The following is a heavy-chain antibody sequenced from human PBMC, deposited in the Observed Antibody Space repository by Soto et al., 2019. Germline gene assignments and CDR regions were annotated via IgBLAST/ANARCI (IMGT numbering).Heavy chain of an antibody. CDR1: GFTFSSYA. CDR2: ISSNGGST. CDR3: ARVLGYYYYMDV. J-gene: IGHJ6*03. V-gene: IGHV3-64*01. Sequence: PGGSLRLSCAASGFTFSSYAMHWVRQAPGKGLEYVSAISSNGGSTYYANSVKGRFIISRDNSKNTLYLQMGSLRAEDMAVYYCARVLGYYYYMDVWGKGTTVTV.